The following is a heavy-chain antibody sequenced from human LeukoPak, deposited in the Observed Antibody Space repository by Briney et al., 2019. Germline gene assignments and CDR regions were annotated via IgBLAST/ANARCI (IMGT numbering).Heavy chain of an antibody. Sequence: HPGRSLRLSCAASGFTFSSYAMHWVRQAPGKGLEWVAVISYDGSNKYYADSVKGRFTISRDNSKNTLYLQMNSLRAEDTAVYYCARDVGPIEVAGRFDYWGQGTLVTVSS. CDR2: ISYDGSNK. CDR1: GFTFSSYA. CDR3: ARDVGPIEVAGRFDY. D-gene: IGHD6-19*01. J-gene: IGHJ4*02. V-gene: IGHV3-30*04.